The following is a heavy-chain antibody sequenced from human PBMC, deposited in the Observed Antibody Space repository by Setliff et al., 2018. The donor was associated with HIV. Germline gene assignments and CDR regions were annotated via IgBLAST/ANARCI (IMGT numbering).Heavy chain of an antibody. J-gene: IGHJ1*01. CDR2: IYTSGNT. V-gene: IGHV4-4*07. CDR1: GYSISSYY. Sequence: PSETLSLTCNISGYSISSYYWSWIRQPAGKGLEWIGRIYTSGNTNYNPSLKSQVTIAVDTSKNQFSLKLTSVTAADTAVYYCARSSLGVGSKDLQVWGQGTLVTVSS. D-gene: IGHD1-26*01. CDR3: ARSSLGVGSKDLQV.